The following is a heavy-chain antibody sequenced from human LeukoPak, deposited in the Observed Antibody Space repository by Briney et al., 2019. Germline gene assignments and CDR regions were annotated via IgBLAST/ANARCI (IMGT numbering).Heavy chain of an antibody. CDR1: GGSFSGYY. CDR2: INHSGGT. V-gene: IGHV4-34*01. Sequence: PSETLSLTCAVYGGSFSGYYWSWIRQPPAKGLEWIGEINHSGGTNYNPSLKSRVTISVDTSKNQFSLKLSSVTAADTAVYYCARGTTVVTPDFDYWGQGTLVTVSS. D-gene: IGHD4-23*01. J-gene: IGHJ4*02. CDR3: ARGTTVVTPDFDY.